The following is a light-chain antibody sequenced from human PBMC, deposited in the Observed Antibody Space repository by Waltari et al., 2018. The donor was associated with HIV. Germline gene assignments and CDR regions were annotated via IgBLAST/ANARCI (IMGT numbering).Light chain of an antibody. V-gene: IGLV6-57*04. CDR3: QSYYLNICV. CDR1: GGNIASYY. J-gene: IGLJ2*01. Sequence: NFILTPPHSVSESPGKTVTISCTRSGGNIASYYVQWYQQRPDSAPTTVIYEETKGPSGVPDHFSCQIDICSNSSCLTISGLQTDDEADYDCQSYYLNICVFGGGTRLTVL. CDR2: EET.